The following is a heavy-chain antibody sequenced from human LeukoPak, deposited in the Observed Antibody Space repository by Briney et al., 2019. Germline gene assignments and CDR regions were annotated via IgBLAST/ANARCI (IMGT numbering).Heavy chain of an antibody. CDR1: GFTFSSYA. J-gene: IGHJ4*02. Sequence: GSLRLSCAASGFTFSSYAMSWVRQPPGKGLEWIGSIYYSGSTYYNPSLKSRVTISVDTSKNQFSLKLSSVTAADTAVYYCARQWLVPPLVYYFDYWGQGTLVTVSS. V-gene: IGHV4-39*01. CDR3: ARQWLVPPLVYYFDY. D-gene: IGHD6-19*01. CDR2: IYYSGST.